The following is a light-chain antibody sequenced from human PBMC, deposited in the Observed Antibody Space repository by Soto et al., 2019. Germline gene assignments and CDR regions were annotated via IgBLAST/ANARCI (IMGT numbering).Light chain of an antibody. CDR3: AAWDDNLNGVV. CDR1: SSDVGTYDL. Sequence: QSALTQPASVSGSPGQSITISCTGTSSDVGTYDLVSWYQHHPGAAPKLLIYSNIQRPSGVPDRFSGSKSGTSASLAISGLQSEDEADYYCAAWDDNLNGVVFGGGTKLTVL. CDR2: SNI. J-gene: IGLJ2*01. V-gene: IGLV2-14*02.